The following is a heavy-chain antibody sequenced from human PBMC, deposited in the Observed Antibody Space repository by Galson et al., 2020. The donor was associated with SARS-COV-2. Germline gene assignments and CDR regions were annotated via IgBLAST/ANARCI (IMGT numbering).Heavy chain of an antibody. J-gene: IGHJ4*02. CDR1: GGSFSGYS. D-gene: IGHD6-19*01. V-gene: IGHV4-34*01. CDR3: ARAPRCRIAVAGMGWFDY. CDR2: INPSGST. Sequence: SETLSLTCADYGGSFSGYSWSWIRQPPGKGLAWIGEINPSGSTNYHTSLKSRVTISVDTSKNQFSLKLISVTAADTAVYYCARAPRCRIAVAGMGWFDYWGQGTLVTVSS.